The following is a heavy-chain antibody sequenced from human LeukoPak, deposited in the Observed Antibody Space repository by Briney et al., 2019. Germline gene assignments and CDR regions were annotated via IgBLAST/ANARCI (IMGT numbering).Heavy chain of an antibody. CDR1: GGSFSGYY. J-gene: IGHJ5*02. D-gene: IGHD5-18*01. CDR3: ARAKEYGYNYGPGFGFDP. CDR2: INHSGST. V-gene: IGHV4-34*01. Sequence: PSETLSLTCAVYGGSFSGYYWSWIRQPPGKGLEWIGEINHSGSTNYGPSLKSRVTISVDTSKKQISLKLSSVTAADTAVYYCARAKEYGYNYGPGFGFDPWGQGILVTVSS.